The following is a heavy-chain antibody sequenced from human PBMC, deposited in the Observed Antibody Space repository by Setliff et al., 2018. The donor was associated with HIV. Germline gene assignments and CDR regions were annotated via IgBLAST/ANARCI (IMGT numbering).Heavy chain of an antibody. CDR1: GFTFSNYA. Sequence: LRLSCAASGFTFSNYAMTWVRQAPGKGLEWVSAITVSGNTHYADSVKGRFTISRDNSKNTLSLQMDNLRAEDTATYYCAKCGRFAPSGWFQYVDSWAQGTLVTVSS. CDR3: AKCGRFAPSGWFQYVDS. D-gene: IGHD6-19*01. CDR2: ITVSGNT. J-gene: IGHJ4*02. V-gene: IGHV3-23*01.